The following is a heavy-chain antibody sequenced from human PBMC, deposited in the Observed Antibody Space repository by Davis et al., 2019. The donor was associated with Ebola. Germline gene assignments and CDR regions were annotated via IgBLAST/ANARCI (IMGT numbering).Heavy chain of an antibody. CDR2: IYYSGST. D-gene: IGHD3-3*01. Sequence: SETLSLTCTVSGGSISSYYWRWIRQPPGKGLEWIGYIYYSGSTNYNPSLKSRVTISVDTSKNQFSLKLSSVTAADTAVYYCARLGPRFLECLFWFDPWGQGTLVTVSS. V-gene: IGHV4-59*12. J-gene: IGHJ5*02. CDR1: GGSISSYY. CDR3: ARLGPRFLECLFWFDP.